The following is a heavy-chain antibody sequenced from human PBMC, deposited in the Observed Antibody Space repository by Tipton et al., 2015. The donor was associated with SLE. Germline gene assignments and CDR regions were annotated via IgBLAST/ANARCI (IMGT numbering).Heavy chain of an antibody. Sequence: LRLSCTVSGGSISSRSTYWGWIRQPPGKGLEWIGSIYYSGSPYYNPSLRSRVTISLDTSKTQFSLQLNSVTAADTAVYYCARRKFRRIGMVQGVPRTYFDSWGQGTLVAVSS. CDR2: IYYSGSP. V-gene: IGHV4-39*01. D-gene: IGHD3-10*01. J-gene: IGHJ4*02. CDR1: GGSISSRSTY. CDR3: ARRKFRRIGMVQGVPRTYFDS.